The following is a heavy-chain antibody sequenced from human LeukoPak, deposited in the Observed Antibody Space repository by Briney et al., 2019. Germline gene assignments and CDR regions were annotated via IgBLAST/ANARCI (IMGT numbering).Heavy chain of an antibody. CDR1: GFTVSSNY. J-gene: IGHJ6*02. V-gene: IGHV3-53*01. D-gene: IGHD6-13*01. Sequence: GGSLRLSCAASGFTVSSNYMSWVRQAPGKGLEWVSVIYSGGSTYYADSVKGRFTISRDNSKNTLYLQMNSLRAEDTAVYYCARDLGRQLAYGMDVWGQGTTVTVSS. CDR2: IYSGGST. CDR3: ARDLGRQLAYGMDV.